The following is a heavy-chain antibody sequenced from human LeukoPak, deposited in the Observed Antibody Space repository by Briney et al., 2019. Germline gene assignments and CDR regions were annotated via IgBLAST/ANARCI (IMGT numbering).Heavy chain of an antibody. J-gene: IGHJ4*02. V-gene: IGHV3-15*01. CDR1: GFTFSNAW. D-gene: IGHD1-14*01. CDR2: IRADGTT. CDR3: AADVPSPLAQIDY. Sequence: GGSLRLSCAASGFTFSNAWMSWVRQAPGKGLEWVARIRADGTTDYAAPVKGRFTISRDDSMDTLSLQMDSLKTGDTAVYYCAADVPSPLAQIDYWGQGTPVTVSS.